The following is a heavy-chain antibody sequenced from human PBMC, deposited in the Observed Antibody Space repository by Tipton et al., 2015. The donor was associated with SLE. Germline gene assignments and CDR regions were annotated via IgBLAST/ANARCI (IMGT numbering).Heavy chain of an antibody. CDR2: IYYSETT. J-gene: IGHJ3*02. D-gene: IGHD5-24*01. CDR3: ARAPPAPLLQYSRPAFDI. CDR1: GGSISNYF. V-gene: IGHV4-59*01. Sequence: TLSLTCTVSGGSISNYFWIWIRQPPGRGLEYIGYIYYSETTNYNPSLKSRVAISVDTSKNQFSLKLSSVTTADTAMYYCARAPPAPLLQYSRPAFDIWGPGTVVTVSS.